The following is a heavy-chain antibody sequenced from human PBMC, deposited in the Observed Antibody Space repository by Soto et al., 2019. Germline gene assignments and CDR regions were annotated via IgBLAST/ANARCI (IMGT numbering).Heavy chain of an antibody. CDR2: IYYSGST. CDR3: ARRYGSAFDI. V-gene: IGHV4-61*08. J-gene: IGHJ3*02. D-gene: IGHD3-10*01. Sequence: PSEALSVTCTVSGGSISRGDYYWSWIRQPPGKGLEWIGYIYYSGSTNYNPSLKSRVTISVDTSKNQFSLKLSSVTAADTAVYYCARRYGSAFDIWGQGTTVTVSS. CDR1: GGSISRGDYY.